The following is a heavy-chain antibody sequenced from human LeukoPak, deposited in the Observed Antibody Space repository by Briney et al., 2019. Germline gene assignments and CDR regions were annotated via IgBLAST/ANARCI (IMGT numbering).Heavy chain of an antibody. CDR2: ISWNSGSI. V-gene: IGHV3-9*01. CDR1: GYTFDDYA. J-gene: IGHJ4*02. CDR3: AKEKGDYVGGFDY. D-gene: IGHD4-17*01. Sequence: TGRSLRLSCAASGYTFDDYAMHWVRQAPGKGLEWVSGISWNSGSIGYADSVKGRFTISRDNAKNSLYLQMNSLRAEDTALYYCAKEKGDYVGGFDYWGQGTLVTVSS.